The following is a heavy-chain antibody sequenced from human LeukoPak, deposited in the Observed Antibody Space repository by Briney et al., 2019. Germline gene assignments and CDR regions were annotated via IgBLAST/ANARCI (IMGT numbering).Heavy chain of an antibody. Sequence: ASVTVSCKVSGYTLTELSMHWVRQAPGKGLEWMGGFDPEDGETIYAQKFQGRVTITRDTSANTAYMELSSLRSEDTAVYYCARGGEYNYDYVDFDYWGQGTLVTVSS. CDR3: ARGGEYNYDYVDFDY. J-gene: IGHJ4*02. D-gene: IGHD3-16*01. V-gene: IGHV1-24*01. CDR2: FDPEDGET. CDR1: GYTLTELS.